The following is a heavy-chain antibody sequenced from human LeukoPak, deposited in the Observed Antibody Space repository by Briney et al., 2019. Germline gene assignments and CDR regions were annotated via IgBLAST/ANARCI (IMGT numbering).Heavy chain of an antibody. V-gene: IGHV3-48*03. Sequence: GGSLRLSCAAYGFTFSIYEMNWVRQDPGKGLEWVSYISSSRSKTVYYADSVKGRFTISRDDAKNSLYLQMNSLRAEDTAVYYCARDLYFYGSGNYVPGFPDYWGQGTLVTVFS. CDR3: ARDLYFYGSGNYVPGFPDY. CDR1: GFTFSIYE. J-gene: IGHJ4*02. D-gene: IGHD3-10*01. CDR2: ISSSRSKTV.